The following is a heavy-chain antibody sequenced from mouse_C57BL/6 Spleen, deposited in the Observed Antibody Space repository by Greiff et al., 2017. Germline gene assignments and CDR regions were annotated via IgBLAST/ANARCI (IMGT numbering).Heavy chain of an antibody. J-gene: IGHJ2*01. D-gene: IGHD3-2*02. Sequence: VQLQQPGAELVRPGTSVKLSCKASGYTFTSYWMHWVKQRPGQGLEWIGVIDPSDSYTNYNQKFKGKATLTVDKSSSTAYMQLSSLTSEDSAVYYYSRGAQATDYWGQGTTLTVSS. CDR1: GYTFTSYW. V-gene: IGHV1-59*01. CDR2: IDPSDSYT. CDR3: SRGAQATDY.